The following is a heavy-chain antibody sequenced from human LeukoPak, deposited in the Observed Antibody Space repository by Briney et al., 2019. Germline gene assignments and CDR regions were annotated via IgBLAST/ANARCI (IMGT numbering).Heavy chain of an antibody. Sequence: SQTLSLTCAISGDSVSAHSGGWNWIRQSPSRGLEWLGRTYYTSKWYNDYAISVRSRIIINPDTSKNQFSLQLNSVTPEDTAVYYCARGRPIYPHGNWFDPWGQGTLVTVSS. CDR1: GDSVSAHSGG. CDR2: TYYTSKWYN. V-gene: IGHV6-1*01. D-gene: IGHD4-17*01. CDR3: ARGRPIYPHGNWFDP. J-gene: IGHJ5*02.